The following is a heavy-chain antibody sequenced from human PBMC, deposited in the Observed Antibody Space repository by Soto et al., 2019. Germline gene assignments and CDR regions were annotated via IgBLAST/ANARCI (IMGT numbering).Heavy chain of an antibody. J-gene: IGHJ4*02. CDR3: AKDSSGWAGGGY. D-gene: IGHD6-19*01. V-gene: IGHV3-30*18. Sequence: PGGSLRLSCAASGFTFSSYGMHWVRQAPGKGLEWVAVISYDGSNKYYADSVKGRFTISRDNSKNTLYLQMNSLRAEDTAVYYCAKDSSGWAGGGYWGQGTLVTV. CDR2: ISYDGSNK. CDR1: GFTFSSYG.